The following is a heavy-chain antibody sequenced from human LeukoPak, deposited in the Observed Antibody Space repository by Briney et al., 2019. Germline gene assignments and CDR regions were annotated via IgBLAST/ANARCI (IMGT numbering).Heavy chain of an antibody. CDR1: GFTFSSYA. CDR3: AKTSGLHYYDSSGYAQDAFDI. Sequence: GGSLRLSCTASGFTFSSYAMSWVRQAPGKGLEWVSAISGSGGSTYYADSVKGRFTISRDNSKNTLYLQMNSLRAEDTAVYYCAKTSGLHYYDSSGYAQDAFDIWGQGTMVTVSS. CDR2: ISGSGGST. V-gene: IGHV3-23*01. D-gene: IGHD3-22*01. J-gene: IGHJ3*02.